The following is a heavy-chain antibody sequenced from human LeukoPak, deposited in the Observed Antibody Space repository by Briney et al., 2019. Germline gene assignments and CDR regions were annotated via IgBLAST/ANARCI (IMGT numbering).Heavy chain of an antibody. CDR1: VDSVSSNSAA. V-gene: IGHV6-1*01. Sequence: SQTLSLTCAISVDSVSSNSAAWNWIRQPPSKGLEWLGRTYYRSKWYSDYAVAVKSRISINPDTSKNQFSLQLSSVTPEDTAVYYCARDQSGNGLFDPWGQGTRVIVSS. CDR3: ARDQSGNGLFDP. CDR2: TYYRSKWYS. D-gene: IGHD3-3*01. J-gene: IGHJ5*02.